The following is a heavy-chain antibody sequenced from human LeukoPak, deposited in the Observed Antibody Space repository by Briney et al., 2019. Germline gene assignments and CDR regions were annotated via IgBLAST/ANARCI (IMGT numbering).Heavy chain of an antibody. V-gene: IGHV3-48*03. J-gene: IGHJ4*02. CDR2: ISRSGSAM. CDR3: ARDPNSGTYDPYFDY. D-gene: IGHD1-26*01. Sequence: QPGGSLRLSCAASGFTFSSYEMNWVRQAPGTGLEWVSYISRSGSAMLYADSVKGRFTISRGNAKNSLFLQMNSLRAEDTAVYYCARDPNSGTYDPYFDYWGQGTLVTVSS. CDR1: GFTFSSYE.